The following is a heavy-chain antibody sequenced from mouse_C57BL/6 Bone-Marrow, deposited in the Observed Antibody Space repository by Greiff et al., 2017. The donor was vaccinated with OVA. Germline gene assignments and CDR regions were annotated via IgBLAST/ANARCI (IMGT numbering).Heavy chain of an antibody. CDR1: GYAFSSYW. J-gene: IGHJ1*03. Sequence: VQGVASGAELVKPGASVKISCKASGYAFSSYWMNWVKQRPGKGLEWIGQIYPGDGDTNYNGKFKGKATLTADKSSSTAYMQLSSLTSEDSAVYFCARDYYGSSLVYWYFDVWGTGTTVTVSS. D-gene: IGHD1-1*01. V-gene: IGHV1-80*01. CDR2: IYPGDGDT. CDR3: ARDYYGSSLVYWYFDV.